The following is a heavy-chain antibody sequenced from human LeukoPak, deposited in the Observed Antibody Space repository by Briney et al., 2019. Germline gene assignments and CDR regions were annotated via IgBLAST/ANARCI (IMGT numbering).Heavy chain of an antibody. CDR1: GFTFSSYS. Sequence: PGGSLRLSCAASGFTFSSYSMNWVRQAPGKGLEWVSSISSSSSYIYYADSVKGRFTISRDNAKNSLYLQMNSLRAEDTAVYYCARDKGYNQNLDHWGQGTLVTVSS. V-gene: IGHV3-21*01. CDR3: ARDKGYNQNLDH. D-gene: IGHD5-24*01. CDR2: ISSSSSYI. J-gene: IGHJ4*02.